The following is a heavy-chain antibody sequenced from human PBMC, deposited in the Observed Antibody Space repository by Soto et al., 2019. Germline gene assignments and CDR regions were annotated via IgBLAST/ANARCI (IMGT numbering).Heavy chain of an antibody. V-gene: IGHV4-31*11. D-gene: IGHD3-22*01. Sequence: SEALSLTCAVSGGSISKGGYYWTWIRQHPEKGLEWIGYISYSGTTHYNPSLRSRVTMSEDTSTNQFSLKLMSVTAADTAVYYCAGGPMGYDSWGQGTLITVSS. J-gene: IGHJ4*02. CDR3: AGGPMGYDS. CDR1: GGSISKGGYY. CDR2: ISYSGTT.